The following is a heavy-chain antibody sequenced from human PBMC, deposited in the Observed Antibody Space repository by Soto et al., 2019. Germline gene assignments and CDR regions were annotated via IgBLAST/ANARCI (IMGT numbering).Heavy chain of an antibody. CDR3: AREVGFGDFSAALLD. CDR2: IITLFGTA. Sequence: GQLMQSGAEVKQPGTSVKVSCKASGGTFSSHSINWVRQAPGQGLEWMGGIITLFGTANYAQNFQGRVTMTADQSTSTAYMELNSLRSDDPAVYYCAREVGFGDFSAALLDWGQGTLVTFSS. V-gene: IGHV1-69*01. J-gene: IGHJ4*02. CDR1: GGTFSSHS. D-gene: IGHD3-10*01.